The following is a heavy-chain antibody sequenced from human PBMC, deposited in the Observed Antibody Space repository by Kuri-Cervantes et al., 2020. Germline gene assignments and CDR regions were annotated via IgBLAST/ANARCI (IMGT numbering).Heavy chain of an antibody. J-gene: IGHJ4*02. CDR2: ISGSGGST. D-gene: IGHD6-19*01. CDR3: AKVGYSSGWAFDY. V-gene: IGHV3-23*01. CDR1: GFTFSSFA. Sequence: GESLKFSCAASGFTFSSFAMTWVRQAPGKGLEWVSAISGSGGSTYYADSVKGRFTISRDNSKNTLYLQMNSLRAEDTAVYYCAKVGYSSGWAFDYWGQGTLVTVSS.